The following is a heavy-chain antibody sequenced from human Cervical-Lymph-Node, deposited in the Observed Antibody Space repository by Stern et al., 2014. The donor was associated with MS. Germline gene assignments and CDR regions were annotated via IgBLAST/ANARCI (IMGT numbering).Heavy chain of an antibody. CDR3: VKRGITEVRGVRLGDY. Sequence: VQLEESGGGVVQPGRSLRLTCTVSGFTLSSYGMHWIRQAPGKGLEWLSVISYDGSDTYYAESVKGRFTISRDNSKNTLYLEMRSLRPEDTAVYYCVKRGITEVRGVRLGDYWGPGTLVIVSS. CDR1: GFTLSSYG. CDR2: ISYDGSDT. J-gene: IGHJ4*02. D-gene: IGHD3-10*01. V-gene: IGHV3-30*18.